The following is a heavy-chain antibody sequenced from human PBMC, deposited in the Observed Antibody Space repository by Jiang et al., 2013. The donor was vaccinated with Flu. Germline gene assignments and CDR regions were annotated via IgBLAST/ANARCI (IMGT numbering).Heavy chain of an antibody. J-gene: IGHJ6*02. V-gene: IGHV1-46*03. Sequence: SGAEVKKPGASVKLSCKASGYTFSIYYIHWVRQAPGQGLEWVGIINPSDGGTSYAQKFQGRVTLTRDTSTSTVYMQLSSLRSEDSALYYCAKSMVATIDRNYYYYYRMDVWGQGATVT. CDR2: INPSDGGT. CDR3: AKSMVATIDRNYYYYYRMDV. CDR1: GYTFSIYY. D-gene: IGHD5-12*01.